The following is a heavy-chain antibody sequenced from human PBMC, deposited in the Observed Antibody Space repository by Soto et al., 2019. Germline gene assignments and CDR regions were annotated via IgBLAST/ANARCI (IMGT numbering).Heavy chain of an antibody. Sequence: GGSLRFSCAASGFTFSSYGMHWVRQAPGKGLEWVAVISYDGSNKYYADSVKGRFTISRDNSKNTLYLQMNSLRAEDTVVYYCAKDSLYGDHWLDYWGQGTLVTVSS. V-gene: IGHV3-30*18. CDR3: AKDSLYGDHWLDY. CDR1: GFTFSSYG. CDR2: ISYDGSNK. D-gene: IGHD4-17*01. J-gene: IGHJ4*02.